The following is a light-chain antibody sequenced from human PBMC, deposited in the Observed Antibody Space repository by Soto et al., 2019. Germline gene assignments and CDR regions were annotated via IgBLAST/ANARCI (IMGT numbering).Light chain of an antibody. CDR3: NSFTSSSTFV. Sequence: QSALTQPDSVSGSPGQSITISCTGTSSDVGGYNYVSWYQQHPGKAPKLMIYEVSNRPSGVSNRFSGSKSGNTASLTISGLQAEDEADYYCNSFTSSSTFVFGTGTKVTVL. CDR1: SSDVGGYNY. V-gene: IGLV2-14*01. J-gene: IGLJ1*01. CDR2: EVS.